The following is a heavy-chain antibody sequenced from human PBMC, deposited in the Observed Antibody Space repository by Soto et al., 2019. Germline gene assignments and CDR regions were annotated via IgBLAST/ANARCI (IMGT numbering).Heavy chain of an antibody. CDR2: VSRGGDST. CDR3: ARDETRKMVRAVSYFDY. CDR1: GFTFSNYA. V-gene: IGHV3-23*01. J-gene: IGHJ4*02. Sequence: EVQLLESGGGLVQPGRSLRLSCAASGFTFSNYAMSWVRQAPGKGLEWVSAVSRGGDSTYYADSVKGRFSISRANSKNMLYLQVNSLRAEDTAVYYCARDETRKMVRAVSYFDYWGQGTLVTVSS. D-gene: IGHD3-10*01.